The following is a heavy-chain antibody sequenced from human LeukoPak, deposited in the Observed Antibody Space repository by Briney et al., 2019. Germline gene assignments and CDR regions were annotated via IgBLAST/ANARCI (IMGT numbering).Heavy chain of an antibody. J-gene: IGHJ4*02. D-gene: IGHD6-13*01. V-gene: IGHV1-2*02. CDR1: GYTFTGYY. Sequence: GASVKVSCKASGYTFTGYYMHWVRQAPGQGLEWMGWINPNSGGTNYAQKFQGRVTMTRDTSISTAYMELSRLRFDDTAVYYCAXXXXXXAXXVSXYWGQGTLVXXSS. CDR2: INPNSGGT. CDR3: AXXXXXXAXXVSXY.